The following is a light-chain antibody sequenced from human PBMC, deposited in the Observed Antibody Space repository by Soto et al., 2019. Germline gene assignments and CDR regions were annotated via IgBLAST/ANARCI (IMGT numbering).Light chain of an antibody. CDR1: QSVSSSY. V-gene: IGKV3-20*01. CDR3: QQYGSSPLLT. CDR2: GAS. Sequence: EIVLTQSPGTLSLSPGERATLSCRASQSVSSSYLAWYQQKAGQAPRLLIYGASSRATGIPDRFSGSGSGTDFTLTISRLEPEDFAVYYCQQYGSSPLLTFDGGTKVEIK. J-gene: IGKJ4*01.